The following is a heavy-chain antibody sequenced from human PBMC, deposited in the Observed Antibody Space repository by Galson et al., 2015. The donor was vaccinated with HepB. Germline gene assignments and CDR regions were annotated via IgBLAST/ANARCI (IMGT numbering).Heavy chain of an antibody. CDR2: INPNSGGT. V-gene: IGHV1-2*06. J-gene: IGHJ6*02. D-gene: IGHD3-10*01. Sequence: SVKVSCKASGYTFTGYYMHWVRQAPGQGLEWMGRINPNSGGTNYAQKFQGRVTMTRDTSISTAYMELSSLRSEDTAVYYCARDQVTMVRAAGTHYYYGMDVWGQGTTVTVSS. CDR1: GYTFTGYY. CDR3: ARDQVTMVRAAGTHYYYGMDV.